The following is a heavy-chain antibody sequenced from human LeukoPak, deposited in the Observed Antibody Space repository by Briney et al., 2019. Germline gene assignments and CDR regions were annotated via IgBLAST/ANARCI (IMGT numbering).Heavy chain of an antibody. Sequence: SETLSLTCAVYGGSFSGYFWTWIRQPPGKGLEWIGEINHSGRTNYDPSLKSRVTISVDTSKNQFSLKLSSVTAADTAVYYCARHLYSYACHFDCWGQGTLVTVSS. D-gene: IGHD2-2*01. CDR1: GGSFSGYF. CDR2: INHSGRT. J-gene: IGHJ4*02. V-gene: IGHV4-34*01. CDR3: ARHLYSYACHFDC.